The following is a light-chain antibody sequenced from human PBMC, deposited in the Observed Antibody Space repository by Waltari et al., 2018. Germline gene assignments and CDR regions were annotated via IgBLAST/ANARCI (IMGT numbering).Light chain of an antibody. CDR2: GAS. J-gene: IGKJ2*01. CDR1: QSVSSN. Sequence: EIVMTQSPATMSVSPGERVTISCRASQSVSSNLAWYKQKPGQAPRLLIYGASTRATGIPARFSGSGSGTEFTLTISSLQSEDFAVYYCQQYNNWLYTFGQGTKLEIK. CDR3: QQYNNWLYT. V-gene: IGKV3-15*01.